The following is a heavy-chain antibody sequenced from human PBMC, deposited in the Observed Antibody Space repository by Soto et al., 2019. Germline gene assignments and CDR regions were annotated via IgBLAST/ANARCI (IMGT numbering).Heavy chain of an antibody. J-gene: IGHJ5*02. V-gene: IGHV6-1*01. D-gene: IGHD2-2*01. Sequence: SQTLSLTCAISGDSVSSNSAAWNWIRQSPSRGLEWLGRTYYRSKWYNDYAAPVKSRITINPDTSKNQFSLQLNSVTPEDTAVYYCARDLVVPAAPDGDDWFDPWGQGTLVTVSS. CDR2: TYYRSKWYN. CDR1: GDSVSSNSAA. CDR3: ARDLVVPAAPDGDDWFDP.